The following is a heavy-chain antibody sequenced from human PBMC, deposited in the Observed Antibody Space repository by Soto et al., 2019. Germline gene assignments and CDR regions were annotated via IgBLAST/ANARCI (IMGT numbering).Heavy chain of an antibody. J-gene: IGHJ6*02. D-gene: IGHD3-16*01. CDR2: TIPFFKAT. Sequence: SVKVSCKASGGTFSMHAISCVVQAPLHCRDGMGGTIPFFKATNYAQKFQGRVTITADDATSTAYMDLYSLRSEDTAVYYCARDVPLNYYDGTYSYYAMDVWGQGTTVTVSS. CDR1: GGTFSMHA. V-gene: IGHV1-69*13. CDR3: ARDVPLNYYDGTYSYYAMDV.